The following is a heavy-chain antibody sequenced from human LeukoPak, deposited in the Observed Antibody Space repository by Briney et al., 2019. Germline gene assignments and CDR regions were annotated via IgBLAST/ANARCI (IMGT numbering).Heavy chain of an antibody. D-gene: IGHD3-9*01. CDR1: ADSIASTAYC. CDR3: ARGGVGIELRYFGWLIDPPQFDY. J-gene: IGHJ4*02. CDR2: INLSGSA. V-gene: IGHV4-39*07. Sequence: SDTLSLTCTVSADSIASTAYCYGWSRQPPGKGLEWIGEINLSGSANSHPSLKSPATISIDTTKNQFSRKLMSVTAADTAVYYCARGGVGIELRYFGWLIDPPQFDYWGEGTLVTVSS.